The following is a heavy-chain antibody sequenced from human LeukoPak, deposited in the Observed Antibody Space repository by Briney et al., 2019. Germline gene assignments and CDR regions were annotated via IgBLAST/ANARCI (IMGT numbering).Heavy chain of an antibody. CDR2: IYTSGST. D-gene: IGHD2-8*01. CDR3: ARGVYLGNGYYFDY. Sequence: PSETLSLTCTVSGGSISSYYWNWIRQPAGKGLEWIGHIYTSGSTNYNSSLKSRVTMSVDTSKNQFSLKLNSVIAADTAMYYCARGVYLGNGYYFDYWGQGTLVTVSS. V-gene: IGHV4-4*07. CDR1: GGSISSYY. J-gene: IGHJ4*02.